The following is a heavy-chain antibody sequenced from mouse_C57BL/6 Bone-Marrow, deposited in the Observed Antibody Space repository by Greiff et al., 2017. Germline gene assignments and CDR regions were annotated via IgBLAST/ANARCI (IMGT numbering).Heavy chain of an antibody. CDR3: ARASYYGLDY. D-gene: IGHD1-1*01. V-gene: IGHV1-76*01. J-gene: IGHJ2*01. CDR2: IYPGSGNT. CDR1: GYTFTDYY. Sequence: VQLQQSGAELVRPGASVKLSCKASGYTFTDYYINWVKQRPGQGLEWIARIYPGSGNTYYNEKFKGKATLTAEKSSSTAYMQLSSLTSEDSAVYFCARASYYGLDYWGQGTTLTVSS.